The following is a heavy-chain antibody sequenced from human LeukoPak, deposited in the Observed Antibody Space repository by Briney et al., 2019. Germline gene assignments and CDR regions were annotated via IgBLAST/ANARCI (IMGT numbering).Heavy chain of an antibody. CDR1: GFTFSSYA. CDR2: ISGSGGST. J-gene: IGHJ5*02. D-gene: IGHD6-13*01. Sequence: HAGGSLRLSCAASGFTFSSYAMSWVRQAPGKGLEWVSAISGSGGSTYYADSVKGRFTISRDNSKNTLYLQMNSLRAEDTAVYYCAKDAAGEALGFWPRYNWFDPWGQGTLVTVSS. V-gene: IGHV3-23*01. CDR3: AKDAAGEALGFWPRYNWFDP.